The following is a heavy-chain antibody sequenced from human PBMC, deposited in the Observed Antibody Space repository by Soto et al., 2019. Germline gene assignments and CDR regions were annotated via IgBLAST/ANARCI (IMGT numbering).Heavy chain of an antibody. Sequence: HSETLSLTCSVSVGSISSRSYSWGWIRQPPGKGLEWIVTIYYSGSSNYDPSLKSRVTISVDTSKNQFSLKLSSVTAADTAVYYCVRLAGYCTGASCSGNNAMDTWGQGDTLTISS. CDR1: VGSISSRSYS. J-gene: IGHJ6*02. D-gene: IGHD2-8*02. V-gene: IGHV4-39*01. CDR3: VRLAGYCTGASCSGNNAMDT. CDR2: IYYSGSS.